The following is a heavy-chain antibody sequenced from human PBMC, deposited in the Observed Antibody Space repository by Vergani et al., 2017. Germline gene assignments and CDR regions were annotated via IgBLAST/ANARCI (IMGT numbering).Heavy chain of an antibody. D-gene: IGHD1-26*01. CDR1: GFTFSSYS. CDR3: ASIERAWERRRTPYWYFDL. CDR2: ISSSSSYI. Sequence: EVQLLESGGGLVKPGGSLRLSCAASGFTFSSYSMNWVRQAPGKGLEWVSSISSSSSYIYYADSVKGRFTISSDNAKNSLYLQMNSLRAEDTAVYYCASIERAWERRRTPYWYFDLWGRGTLVTVSS. V-gene: IGHV3-21*01. J-gene: IGHJ2*01.